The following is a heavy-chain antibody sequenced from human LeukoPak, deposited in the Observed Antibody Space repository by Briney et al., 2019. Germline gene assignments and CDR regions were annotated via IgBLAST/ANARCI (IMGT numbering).Heavy chain of an antibody. J-gene: IGHJ5*02. CDR1: GFTFSSYA. D-gene: IGHD2-15*01. CDR3: AKLRYCSGGSCYGFDP. CDR2: ISGSGGST. Sequence: GGSLRLSCAASGFTFSSYAMSWFRQAPGKGLEWVSAISGSGGSTYYADSVKGRFTISRDNSKNTLYLQMNSLRAEDTAVYYCAKLRYCSGGSCYGFDPWGQGTLVTVSS. V-gene: IGHV3-23*01.